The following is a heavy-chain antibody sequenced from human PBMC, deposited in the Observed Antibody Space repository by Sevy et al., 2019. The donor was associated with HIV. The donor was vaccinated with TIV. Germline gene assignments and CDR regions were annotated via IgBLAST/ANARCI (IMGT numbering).Heavy chain of an antibody. Sequence: GASVKVSCKASGYTFTSYGISWVRQAPGQGLEWMGWISAYNGNTNYAQKLQGRVTMTTDTSTSTAYMELRCLRSYDTDVYYCARVRITLNYDFWSGYYLSWFDPWGQGTLVTVSS. V-gene: IGHV1-18*01. CDR2: ISAYNGNT. D-gene: IGHD3-3*01. CDR1: GYTFTSYG. J-gene: IGHJ5*02. CDR3: ARVRITLNYDFWSGYYLSWFDP.